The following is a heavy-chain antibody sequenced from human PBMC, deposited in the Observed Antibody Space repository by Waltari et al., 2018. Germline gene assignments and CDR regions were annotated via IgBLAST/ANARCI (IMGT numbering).Heavy chain of an antibody. J-gene: IGHJ4*02. Sequence: EVQLVESGGGLVQPGGSLRLACAACGFTCTPYWVSWVRQAPGKGLEWVANIKQDGSEKYYVDSVKGRFTISRDNTNNSLYLQMNSLRAEDTAVYYCARVREDFWSGFYHWGQGALVTVSS. V-gene: IGHV3-7*01. D-gene: IGHD3-3*01. CDR3: ARVREDFWSGFYH. CDR1: GFTCTPYW. CDR2: IKQDGSEK.